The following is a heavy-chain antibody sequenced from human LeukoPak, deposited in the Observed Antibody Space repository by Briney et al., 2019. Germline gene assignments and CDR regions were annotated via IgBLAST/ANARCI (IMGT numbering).Heavy chain of an antibody. CDR1: GYSFSSHW. D-gene: IGHD6-13*01. J-gene: IGHJ4*02. Sequence: GESLKISCNGSGYSFSSHWIGWVRQMSGKGLEWMGIIYPGDSDTKYSPSFQGQVTISADKSISTAYLQWSSLKASDTAMYYCARQGDSSWLNKFDYWGQGTLVTVSS. CDR2: IYPGDSDT. CDR3: ARQGDSSWLNKFDY. V-gene: IGHV5-51*01.